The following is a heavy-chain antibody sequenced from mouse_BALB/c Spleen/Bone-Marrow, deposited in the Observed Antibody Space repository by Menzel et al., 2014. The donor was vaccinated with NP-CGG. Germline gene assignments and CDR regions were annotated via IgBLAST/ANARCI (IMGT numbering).Heavy chain of an antibody. V-gene: IGHV1S137*01. J-gene: IGHJ2*01. CDR3: ARRGCGSSPFDY. Sequence: VKLMESGPELVRPGASVKISCKGSGYTFTDYAMHWVKQSHAKSLEWIGVISTYSGNTNYNQKFKGKATMTVDKSSSTAYMELARLTSEDSAIYHCARRGCGSSPFDYWGQGTTLTVSS. CDR1: GYTFTDYA. CDR2: ISTYSGNT. D-gene: IGHD1-1*01.